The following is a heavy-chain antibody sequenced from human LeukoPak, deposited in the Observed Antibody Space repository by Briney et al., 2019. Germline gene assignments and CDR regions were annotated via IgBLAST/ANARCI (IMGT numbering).Heavy chain of an antibody. D-gene: IGHD6-13*01. CDR1: GGSIGSYY. J-gene: IGHJ4*02. CDR3: ARHGGSWTFDY. CDR2: IDYSGST. V-gene: IGHV4-59*08. Sequence: SETLSLTCTISGGSIGSYYWTWIRQPPEKGLEWIGYIDYSGSTNYNPSFKSRVTMSVDTSKNQFTLKLSPVTAADTAVYFCARHGGSWTFDYWGQGTLVTVSS.